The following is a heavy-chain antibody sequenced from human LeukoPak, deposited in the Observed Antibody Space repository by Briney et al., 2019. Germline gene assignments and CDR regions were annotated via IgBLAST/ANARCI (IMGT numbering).Heavy chain of an antibody. CDR2: IDSSGKTI. J-gene: IGHJ4*02. CDR3: ARGPYYGDYTPDY. V-gene: IGHV3-48*03. CDR1: GFTFSNYE. Sequence: GGSLRLSCAASGFTFSNYEMNWVRQAPGKGLEWISYIDSSGKTIYYADSVNGRFTISRDNAKNSVYLQMNSLRAEDTAVYYCARGPYYGDYTPDYWGQGTLVTVSS. D-gene: IGHD4-17*01.